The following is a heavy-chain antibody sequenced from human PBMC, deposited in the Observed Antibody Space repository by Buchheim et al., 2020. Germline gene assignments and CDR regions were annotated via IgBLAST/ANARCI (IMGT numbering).Heavy chain of an antibody. CDR1: GFTFSSYW. J-gene: IGHJ3*01. D-gene: IGHD2-2*03. V-gene: IGHV3-74*01. Sequence: EVQLVESGGGLVQPGGSLRLSCAASGFTFSSYWMHWVRQVPGKGLVWVSRINSDESVTSYAASVKGRFTISRDNAKNTLDLQMNSLRAEDTAVYYCARDSGYCTSINCRGDAFDVWGQGT. CDR2: INSDESVT. CDR3: ARDSGYCTSINCRGDAFDV.